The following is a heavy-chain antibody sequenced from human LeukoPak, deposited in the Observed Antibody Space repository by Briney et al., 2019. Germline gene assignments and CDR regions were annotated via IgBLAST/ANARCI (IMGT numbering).Heavy chain of an antibody. V-gene: IGHV1-46*01. CDR1: GYTFTSYY. J-gene: IGHJ4*02. CDR2: INPSGGST. CDR3: AREGYDYVWGSYSTSSLIVDY. Sequence: ASVNVSCKASGYTFTSYYMHWVRQAPGQGLEWMGIINPSGGSTSYAQKFQGRVTMTRDTSTSTVYMELSSLRSEDTAVYYCAREGYDYVWGSYSTSSLIVDYWGQGTLVTVSS. D-gene: IGHD3-16*01.